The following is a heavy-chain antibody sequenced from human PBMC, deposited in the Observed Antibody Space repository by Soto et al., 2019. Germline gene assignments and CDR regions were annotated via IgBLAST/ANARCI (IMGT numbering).Heavy chain of an antibody. CDR2: IWDHGSNK. J-gene: IGHJ4*02. V-gene: IGHV3-33*01. CDR3: ARDRDPGQWLTTNYFDY. D-gene: IGHD6-19*01. Sequence: QVQLVESGGGVGQPGGSLRLSCAASGFPFSNYGMHWVRQAPGKGLEWEAVIWDHGSNKYYADSVKGRFTISRDNSKNTLYLQMNRPRAEDTAVYYCARDRDPGQWLTTNYFDYWGQGTLVTVSS. CDR1: GFPFSNYG.